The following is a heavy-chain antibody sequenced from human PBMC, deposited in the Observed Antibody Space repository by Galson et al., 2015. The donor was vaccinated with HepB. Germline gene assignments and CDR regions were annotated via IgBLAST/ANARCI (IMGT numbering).Heavy chain of an antibody. Sequence: CKASGYTFTGYYMHWVRQAPGQGLEWMGWINPDSGGTNYAQKFQGRVTMTRDTSISTAYMELSRLRSDDTAVYYCARTYSSSSQTFFDYWGQGTLVTVSS. V-gene: IGHV1-2*02. J-gene: IGHJ4*02. CDR1: GYTFTGYY. CDR3: ARTYSSSSQTFFDY. CDR2: INPDSGGT. D-gene: IGHD6-6*01.